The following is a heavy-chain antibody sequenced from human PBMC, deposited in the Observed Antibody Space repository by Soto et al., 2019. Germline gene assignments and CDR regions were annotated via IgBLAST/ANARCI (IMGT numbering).Heavy chain of an antibody. CDR1: GYTFTSYA. J-gene: IGHJ5*02. CDR3: ARAELYYDILTGYSAYNWFDP. D-gene: IGHD3-9*01. V-gene: IGHV1-3*01. CDR2: INAGNGNT. Sequence: ASVKVSCKASGYTFTSYAMHWVRQAPGQRLEWMGWINAGNGNTKYSQKFQDRVTITRDTSASTAYMELSSLRSEDTAVYYCARAELYYDILTGYSAYNWFDPWGQGTLVTVSS.